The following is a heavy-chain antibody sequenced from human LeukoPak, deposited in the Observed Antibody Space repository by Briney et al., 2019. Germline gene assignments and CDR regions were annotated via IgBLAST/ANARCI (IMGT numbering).Heavy chain of an antibody. J-gene: IGHJ5*02. D-gene: IGHD3-10*01. CDR3: ARDTYYYGSGSESWFDP. CDR1: GGSISSYY. Sequence: SETLSLTCTVSGGSISSYYWSWIRQPAGKGLEWIGRMYTSGRTNYNPSLKSRVTISVDTSKKQFSLKLSSVTASDTAVYYCARDTYYYGSGSESWFDPWGRGTLVTVSS. CDR2: MYTSGRT. V-gene: IGHV4-4*07.